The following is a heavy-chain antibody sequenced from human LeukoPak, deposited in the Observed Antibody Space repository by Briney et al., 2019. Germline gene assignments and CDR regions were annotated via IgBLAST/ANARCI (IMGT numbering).Heavy chain of an antibody. CDR3: AKDLKSGSYLFLP. CDR1: GFTFSSYW. Sequence: GGSLRLSCAASGFTFSSYWMYWVRQAPGKGLVWVSRINSDGSSTSYADSVKGRFTISRDNAKNTLYLQMNSLRAEDTAVYYCAKDLKSGSYLFLPWGQGTLVTVSS. V-gene: IGHV3-74*01. CDR2: INSDGSST. J-gene: IGHJ5*02. D-gene: IGHD1-26*01.